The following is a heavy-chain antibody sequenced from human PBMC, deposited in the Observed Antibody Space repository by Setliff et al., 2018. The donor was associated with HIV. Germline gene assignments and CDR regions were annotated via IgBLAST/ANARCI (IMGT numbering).Heavy chain of an antibody. CDR2: IKQDGSEK. Sequence: GGSLRLSCAASGFTFSSYWMGWVRQAPGKGLEWVANIKQDGSEKYYVDSVKGRFTISRDNAKNSLYLQMNSLRAEDTAVYYCARERRVEVITGYYYYMDVWGKGTTVTVS. CDR1: GFTFSSYW. D-gene: IGHD3-22*01. J-gene: IGHJ6*03. CDR3: ARERRVEVITGYYYYMDV. V-gene: IGHV3-7*01.